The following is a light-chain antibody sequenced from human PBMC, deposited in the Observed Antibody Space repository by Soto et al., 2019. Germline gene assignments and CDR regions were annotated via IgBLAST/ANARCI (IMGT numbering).Light chain of an antibody. CDR2: AAS. CDR1: QSIDNF. J-gene: IGKJ2*01. CDR3: QQSYSLPYT. Sequence: DIQMTQSPSSLSASVGDRVTITCRPSQSIDNFLNWYQQKPGKAPNLLIYAASSLQSGVSSRFSSSGSGTDFTLTISSLQTEDFATYYCQQSYSLPYTFGQGTKVEIK. V-gene: IGKV1-39*01.